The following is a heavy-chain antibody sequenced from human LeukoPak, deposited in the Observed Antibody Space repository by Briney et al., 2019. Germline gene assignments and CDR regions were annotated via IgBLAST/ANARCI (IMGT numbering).Heavy chain of an antibody. J-gene: IGHJ4*02. D-gene: IGHD3-16*01. V-gene: IGHV4-31*03. CDR3: AASSGVTLGRF. Sequence: SETLSLTCTVSGGSIGSGTHYYNWIRQHPGKGLEWIGYIYHTGITSYNPSLKSRVTMSVDTSMNQVSLKLSSLTAADTAVYYCAASSGVTLGRFWGQGTLVSVSS. CDR2: IYHTGIT. CDR1: GGSIGSGTHY.